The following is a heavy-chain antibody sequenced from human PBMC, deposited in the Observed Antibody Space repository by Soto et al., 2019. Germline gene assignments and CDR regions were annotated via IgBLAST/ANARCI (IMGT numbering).Heavy chain of an antibody. CDR2: ISWNSGSI. CDR1: GFTFDDYA. CDR3: AKDLYSSSSGSLDY. D-gene: IGHD6-6*01. V-gene: IGHV3-9*01. Sequence: GGSLRLSCAASGFTFDDYAMHWVRQAPGKGLEWVSGISWNSGSIGYADSVKGRFTISRDNAKKSLYLQMNSLRAEDTALYHCAKDLYSSSSGSLDYWGQGTLVTVSS. J-gene: IGHJ4*02.